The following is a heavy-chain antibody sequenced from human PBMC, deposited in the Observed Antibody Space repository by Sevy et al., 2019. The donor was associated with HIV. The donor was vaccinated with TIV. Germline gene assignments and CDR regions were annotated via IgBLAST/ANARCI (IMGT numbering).Heavy chain of an antibody. J-gene: IGHJ4*01. CDR1: GFTFSSYS. Sequence: GGSLRLSCAASGFTFSSYSMNWVRQAPGKGLEWVSYISSSSSTIYYADSVKGRFTISRDNAKNSLYLQMNSLRDEDTAVYYCARGPLYYDSSGPVDYWGHGTLVTVSS. CDR3: ARGPLYYDSSGPVDY. D-gene: IGHD3-22*01. V-gene: IGHV3-48*02. CDR2: ISSSSSTI.